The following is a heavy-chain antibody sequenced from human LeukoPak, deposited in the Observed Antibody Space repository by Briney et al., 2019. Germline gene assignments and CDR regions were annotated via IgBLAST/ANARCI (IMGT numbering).Heavy chain of an antibody. CDR1: GFTVSSNY. CDR2: IYSGGST. Sequence: GGSLRLSCAASGFTVSSNYMSWVRQAPGKGLEWVSVIYSGGSTYYADSVKGRFTISRDNSKNTLYLQMNSLRAEDTAVYYCATKPGYSSSWSNSWGQGTLVTVSS. J-gene: IGHJ5*01. CDR3: ATKPGYSSSWSNS. D-gene: IGHD6-13*01. V-gene: IGHV3-53*01.